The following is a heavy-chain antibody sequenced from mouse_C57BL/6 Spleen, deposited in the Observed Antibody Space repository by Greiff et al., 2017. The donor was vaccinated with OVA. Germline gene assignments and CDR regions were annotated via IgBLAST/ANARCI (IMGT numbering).Heavy chain of an antibody. CDR3: AVEGPDCDGSSRYFDV. Sequence: VQLQQPGAELVKPGASVKLSCKASGYTFTSYWMHWVKQRPGQGLEWIGMIYPNSGSTNYNEKFKSKATLTVDKSSSTAYMQLSSLTSEDSALDYCAVEGPDCDGSSRYFDVWGTGTTVTVSS. D-gene: IGHD1-1*01. CDR1: GYTFTSYW. CDR2: IYPNSGST. J-gene: IGHJ1*03. V-gene: IGHV1-64*01.